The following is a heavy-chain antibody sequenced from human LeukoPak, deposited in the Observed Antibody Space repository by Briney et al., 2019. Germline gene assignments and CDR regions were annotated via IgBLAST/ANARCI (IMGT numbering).Heavy chain of an antibody. CDR2: IKEDGSEK. CDR3: ASDSSGYQ. J-gene: IGHJ4*02. V-gene: IGHV3-7*01. D-gene: IGHD3-22*01. CDR1: GFTFSTYW. Sequence: GGSLRLSCAASGFTFSTYWMSWVRQAPGKGLEWVANIKEDGSEKYYGDSVKGRFTISRDNAKNSLYLQMTSLRAEDTAVYYCASDSSGYQWGQGTLVTVSS.